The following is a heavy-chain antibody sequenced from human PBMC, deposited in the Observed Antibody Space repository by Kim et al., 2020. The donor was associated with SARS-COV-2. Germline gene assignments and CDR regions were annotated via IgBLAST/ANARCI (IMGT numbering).Heavy chain of an antibody. CDR1: GESFSNYY. Sequence: SETLSLTCAVFGESFSNYYWTWVRRPPGKGLEWIGEINHSGGTNYNPSLKSRVTISSDTSKNQFSLRVTSLTAADTAVYYCARGRVGVVPSPILGLAPFWKYYYMDVWGRGATVTVSS. D-gene: IGHD2-2*01. CDR3: ARGRVGVVPSPILGLAPFWKYYYMDV. J-gene: IGHJ6*03. CDR2: INHSGGT. V-gene: IGHV4-34*01.